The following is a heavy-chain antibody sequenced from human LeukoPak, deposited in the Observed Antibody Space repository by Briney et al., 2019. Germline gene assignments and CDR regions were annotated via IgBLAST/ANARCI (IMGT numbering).Heavy chain of an antibody. D-gene: IGHD1-1*01. Sequence: SETLSLTCTVSGGSISSYYWSGIRQPPGKGLEWIGYIYYSGSTNYNPSLKSRVTISVDTSKNQFSLKLSSVTAADTAVYYCARHTWEATASYYYGMDVWGQGTTVTVSS. V-gene: IGHV4-59*08. CDR2: IYYSGST. CDR3: ARHTWEATASYYYGMDV. J-gene: IGHJ6*02. CDR1: GGSISSYY.